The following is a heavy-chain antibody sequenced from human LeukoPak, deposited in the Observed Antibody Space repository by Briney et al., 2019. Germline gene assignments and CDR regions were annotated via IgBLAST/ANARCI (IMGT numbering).Heavy chain of an antibody. CDR2: ISNSGST. D-gene: IGHD3-22*01. CDR1: GGSVNRGTFF. Sequence: SETLSLTCAVSGGSVNRGTFFWTWIRKPPGKGLEWIGYISNSGSTNYHPSLKSRVTISSDTSKTQLTLKLTSVTAADTAVYFCARSPSGYRFDSWGQGTLVTVSS. J-gene: IGHJ4*02. V-gene: IGHV4-61*01. CDR3: ARSPSGYRFDS.